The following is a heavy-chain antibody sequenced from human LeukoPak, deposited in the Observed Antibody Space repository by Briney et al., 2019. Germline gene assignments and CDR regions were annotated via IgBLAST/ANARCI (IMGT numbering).Heavy chain of an antibody. D-gene: IGHD6-19*01. Sequence: PSETLSLTCTVSGYSISSGYYWGWIRQPPGKGLEWIGSIYHSGSTYYNPSLKSRVTISVDTSKNQFSLKLSSVTAADTAVYYCARHRGQWLTIDYWGQGTLVTVSS. J-gene: IGHJ4*02. CDR1: GYSISSGYY. CDR3: ARHRGQWLTIDY. CDR2: IYHSGST. V-gene: IGHV4-38-2*02.